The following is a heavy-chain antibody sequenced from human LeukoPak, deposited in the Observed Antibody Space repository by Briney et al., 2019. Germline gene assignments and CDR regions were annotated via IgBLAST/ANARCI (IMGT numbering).Heavy chain of an antibody. CDR1: GGSISSYY. D-gene: IGHD6-13*01. CDR3: ARLYSSSLGRVFDY. V-gene: IGHV4-59*01. Sequence: SETLSLTCTVSGGSISSYYWSWIRQPPGRGLEWIGYFYYSVSTNYNPSLKSRVTISVDTSKNQFSLKLSSVTAADTAVYYCARLYSSSLGRVFDYWGQGTLVTVSS. J-gene: IGHJ4*02. CDR2: FYYSVST.